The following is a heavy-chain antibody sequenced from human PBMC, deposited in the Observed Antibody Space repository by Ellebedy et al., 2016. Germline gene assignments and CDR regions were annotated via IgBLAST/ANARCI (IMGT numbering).Heavy chain of an antibody. J-gene: IGHJ6*02. Sequence: ASVQVSCKASGYTFTSYDINWVRQATGQGLEWMGWMNPNSGNAGYAQKFQGRVNMTRNTSISTAYMELISLRSEDTAVYYCARVRRDYYYGMDVWGQGTTVTVSS. V-gene: IGHV1-8*01. CDR3: ARVRRDYYYGMDV. D-gene: IGHD3-10*01. CDR1: GYTFTSYD. CDR2: MNPNSGNA.